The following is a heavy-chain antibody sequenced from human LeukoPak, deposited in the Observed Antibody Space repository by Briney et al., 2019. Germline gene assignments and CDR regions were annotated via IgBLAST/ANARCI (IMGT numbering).Heavy chain of an antibody. Sequence: ASVKVSCKASGYTFTSYYMHWVRQAPGQGLEWMGIINPSGGSTSYAQKFQGRVTMTSDTSTSTVYMELSSLRSEDTAVYYCARGRSTAMDPAYYFDYWGQGTLVTVSS. CDR3: ARGRSTAMDPAYYFDY. CDR1: GYTFTSYY. V-gene: IGHV1-46*01. CDR2: INPSGGST. D-gene: IGHD5-18*01. J-gene: IGHJ4*02.